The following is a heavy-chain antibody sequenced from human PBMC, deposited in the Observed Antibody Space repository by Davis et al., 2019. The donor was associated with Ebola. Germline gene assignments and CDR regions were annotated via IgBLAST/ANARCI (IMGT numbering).Heavy chain of an antibody. CDR2: FDPEDGET. J-gene: IGHJ4*02. D-gene: IGHD6-13*01. V-gene: IGHV1-24*01. Sequence: SVPVSCKVSVYTLTELSMHWVRQPPAKGLEWMGGFDPEDGETIYAQNFQGRVTMTEDTSTDTAYMELSSLSSEDTAVYYCATGPDIAAGDYWGQGTLVTVSS. CDR3: ATGPDIAAGDY. CDR1: VYTLTELS.